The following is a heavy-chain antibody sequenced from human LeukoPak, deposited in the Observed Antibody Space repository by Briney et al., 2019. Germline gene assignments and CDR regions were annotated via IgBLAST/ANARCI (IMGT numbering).Heavy chain of an antibody. CDR3: AKETGYSSSWYREPFDY. D-gene: IGHD6-13*01. CDR2: ISYDGSNK. Sequence: GGSLRLSRAASGFTFSSYGMHWVRQAPGKGPEWVAVISYDGSNKYYADSVKGRFTISRDNSKNTLYLQMNSLRAEDTAVYYCAKETGYSSSWYREPFDYWGQGTLVTVSS. CDR1: GFTFSSYG. V-gene: IGHV3-30*18. J-gene: IGHJ4*02.